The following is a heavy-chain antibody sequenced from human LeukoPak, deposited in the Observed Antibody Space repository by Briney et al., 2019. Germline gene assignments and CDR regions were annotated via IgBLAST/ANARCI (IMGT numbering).Heavy chain of an antibody. J-gene: IGHJ4*02. Sequence: SETLSLTCTVSGYSISSGYYWGWIRQPPGKGLEWIGSIYHSGSTYYNPSLKSRVTISVDTSKNQFSLKLSSVTAADTAVYYCARDTSMIVVVITTGGFDYWGQGTLVTVSS. CDR1: GYSISSGYY. V-gene: IGHV4-38-2*02. CDR3: ARDTSMIVVVITTGGFDY. CDR2: IYHSGST. D-gene: IGHD3-22*01.